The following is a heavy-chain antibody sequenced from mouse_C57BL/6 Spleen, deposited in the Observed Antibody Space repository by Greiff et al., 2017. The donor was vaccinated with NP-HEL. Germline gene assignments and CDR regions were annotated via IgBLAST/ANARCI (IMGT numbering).Heavy chain of an antibody. CDR1: GFTFSSYA. J-gene: IGHJ4*01. Sequence: EVKLMESGGGLVKPGGSLKLSCAASGFTFSSYAMSWVRQTPEKRLEWVATISDGGSYTYYPDNVKGRFTISRDNAKNNLYLQMSHLKSEDTAMYYCARDPVDYPYAMDYWGQGTSVTVSS. CDR3: ARDPVDYPYAMDY. D-gene: IGHD2-4*01. V-gene: IGHV5-4*01. CDR2: ISDGGSYT.